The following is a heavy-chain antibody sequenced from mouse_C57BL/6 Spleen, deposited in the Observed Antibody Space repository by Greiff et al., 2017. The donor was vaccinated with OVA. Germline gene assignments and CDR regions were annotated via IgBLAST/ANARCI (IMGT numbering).Heavy chain of an antibody. CDR1: GYTFTSYG. J-gene: IGHJ2*01. Sequence: QVQLQQSGAELARPGASVKLSCKASGYTFTSYGISWVKQRTGQGLEWIGELYPRSGNTYYNEKFKGKATLTADKSSSTAYMELRSLTSEDSAVYFCARGGVYYYGSSPVYFDYWGQGTTLSVSS. V-gene: IGHV1-81*01. CDR3: ARGGVYYYGSSPVYFDY. D-gene: IGHD1-1*01. CDR2: LYPRSGNT.